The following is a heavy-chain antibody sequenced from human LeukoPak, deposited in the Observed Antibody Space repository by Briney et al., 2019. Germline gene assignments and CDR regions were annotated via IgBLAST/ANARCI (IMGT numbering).Heavy chain of an antibody. J-gene: IGHJ4*02. CDR2: ISYDGSNK. Sequence: PGGSLRLSCAASGFTFSSYGMHWVRQAPGKGLEWVAVISYDGSNKYYADSVKGRFTISRDNSKNTLYLQMNSLRAEDTAVYYCAREFREMVRGVIISYWGQGTLVTVSS. V-gene: IGHV3-30*03. CDR1: GFTFSSYG. D-gene: IGHD3-10*01. CDR3: AREFREMVRGVIISY.